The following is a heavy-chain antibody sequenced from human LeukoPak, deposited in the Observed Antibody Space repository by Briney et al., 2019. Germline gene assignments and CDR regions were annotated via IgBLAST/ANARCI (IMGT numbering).Heavy chain of an antibody. Sequence: PSETLSLTCTVSGGSISSYYWSWIRQPAGKGLEWIGRIDTSGNTNYKPSLKSRVTMSVDTSKNQFSLKLSSVTAADTAVYYCARQRRVVRGAPFDYWGQGTLVTVSS. V-gene: IGHV4-4*07. CDR2: IDTSGNT. J-gene: IGHJ4*02. CDR3: ARQRRVVRGAPFDY. D-gene: IGHD3-10*01. CDR1: GGSISSYY.